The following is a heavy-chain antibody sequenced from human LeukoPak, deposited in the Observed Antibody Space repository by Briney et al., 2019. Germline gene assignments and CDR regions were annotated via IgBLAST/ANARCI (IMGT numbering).Heavy chain of an antibody. D-gene: IGHD3-10*01. CDR2: ISYDGSNK. Sequence: GGSLRLSCAASGFTFSNYGIHWVRQAPGKGLEWVAVISYDGSNKYYADSVKGRFTISRDNSKNTLYLQMNSLRAEDTAVYHCAKEHGSGSFYEYYFDYWGQGTLVTVSS. CDR3: AKEHGSGSFYEYYFDY. CDR1: GFTFSNYG. J-gene: IGHJ4*02. V-gene: IGHV3-30*18.